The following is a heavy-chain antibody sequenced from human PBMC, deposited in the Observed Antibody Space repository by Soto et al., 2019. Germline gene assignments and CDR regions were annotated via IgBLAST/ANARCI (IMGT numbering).Heavy chain of an antibody. D-gene: IGHD3-10*01. V-gene: IGHV4-34*01. CDR2: INHSITT. J-gene: IGHJ5*02. CDR3: ARRTPGGSETYYNSWFDP. CDR1: GGSFSGYS. Sequence: SETLSLTCAVYGGSFSGYSWTWIRQPRGRGLEWNGEINHSITTNYNPSLKSRVTISVDTSKNQFSLKLSSVTAADTAVYYCARRTPGGSETYYNSWFDPWGQGTLVTVSS.